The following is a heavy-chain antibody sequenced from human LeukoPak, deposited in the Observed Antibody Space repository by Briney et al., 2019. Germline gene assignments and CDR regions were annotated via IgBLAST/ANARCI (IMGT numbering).Heavy chain of an antibody. CDR1: GYTFTSYY. CDR3: AREASMVATFAFDY. J-gene: IGHJ4*02. Sequence: ASVKVSCKASGYTFTSYYMHWVRQAPGQGLEWMGIINPSGGSTSYAQKFQGRVTMTRDTSISTAYMELSRLRSDDTAVYYCAREASMVATFAFDYWGQGTLVTVSS. CDR2: INPSGGST. D-gene: IGHD5-12*01. V-gene: IGHV1-46*01.